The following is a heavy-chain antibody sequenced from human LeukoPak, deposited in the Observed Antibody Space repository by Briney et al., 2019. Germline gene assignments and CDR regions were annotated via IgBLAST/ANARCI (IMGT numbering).Heavy chain of an antibody. CDR1: GGTFSSYA. D-gene: IGHD3-3*01. V-gene: IGHV1-69*13. CDR3: ARGRHVNYDFWSQSSDYYYYMDV. CDR2: IIPIFGTA. J-gene: IGHJ6*03. Sequence: VASVKVSCKASGGTFSSYAISWVRQAPGQGLEWMGGIIPIFGTANYAQKFQGRVTITADESTSTAYMELSSLRSEDTAVYYCARGRHVNYDFWSQSSDYYYYMDVWGKGTTVTVPS.